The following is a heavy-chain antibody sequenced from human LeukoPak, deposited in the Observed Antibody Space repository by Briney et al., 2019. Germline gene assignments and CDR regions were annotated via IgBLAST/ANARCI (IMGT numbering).Heavy chain of an antibody. V-gene: IGHV3-48*01. J-gene: IGHJ4*02. D-gene: IGHD4-17*01. CDR1: GFTFTSYS. CDR2: IRSRPSTI. Sequence: GGSLRLSCAASGFTFTSYSMNWVRQAPGKGLEWVSYIRSRPSTIYYADSVKGRFTISRDNSKNTLYLQMNSLRAEDTAVYYCAKTLSSYGDSDYWGQGTLVTVSS. CDR3: AKTLSSYGDSDY.